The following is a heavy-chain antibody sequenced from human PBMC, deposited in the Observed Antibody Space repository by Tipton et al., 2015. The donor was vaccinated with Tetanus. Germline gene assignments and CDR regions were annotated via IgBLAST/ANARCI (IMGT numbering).Heavy chain of an antibody. V-gene: IGHV4-59*01. J-gene: IGHJ1*01. CDR1: GGSISSYY. Sequence: LSLTCTVSGGSISSYYCSWVRQPPGKGLEWIGHTHYSGNTNYNSSLWSRVTISLDTSKNQFSLKLSSVTAADTAVYYCVANDGGLEHGQHWGQGTLVTVSS. CDR3: VANDGGLEHGQH. CDR2: THYSGNT. D-gene: IGHD2-8*01.